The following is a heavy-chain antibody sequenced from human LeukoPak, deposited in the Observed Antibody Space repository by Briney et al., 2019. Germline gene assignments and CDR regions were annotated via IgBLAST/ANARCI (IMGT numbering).Heavy chain of an antibody. CDR1: GFTFSSYA. D-gene: IGHD6-19*01. J-gene: IGHJ3*02. CDR3: AREDSSGWYAFDI. V-gene: IGHV3-64*01. CDR2: ISSNGGST. Sequence: GGSLRLSCAASGFTFSSYAMHWVRQAPGKGLEYVSAISSNGGSTYYANSVKGRFTISRDNSKNTLYLQMGSLRAEDMAVYYCAREDSSGWYAFDIWGQGTMVTVSS.